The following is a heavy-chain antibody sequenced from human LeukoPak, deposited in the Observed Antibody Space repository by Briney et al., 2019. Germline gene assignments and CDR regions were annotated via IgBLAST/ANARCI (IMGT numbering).Heavy chain of an antibody. V-gene: IGHV4-34*01. Sequence: SETLSPTCAVYGGSFSGYYWSWIRQPPGKGLEWIGEINHSGSTNYNPSLKSRVTISVDTSKNQFSLKLSSVTAADTAVYYCARYSSGWYSNYYFDYWGQGTLVTVSS. J-gene: IGHJ4*02. CDR3: ARYSSGWYSNYYFDY. D-gene: IGHD6-19*01. CDR2: INHSGST. CDR1: GGSFSGYY.